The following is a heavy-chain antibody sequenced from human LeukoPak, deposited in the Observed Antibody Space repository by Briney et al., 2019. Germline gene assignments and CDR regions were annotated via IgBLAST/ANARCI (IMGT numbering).Heavy chain of an antibody. Sequence: SETLSLTCAVYGGSFSGYYWSWIRQPPGKGLEWIGEINHSRSTNYSPSLKSRVTISLDTSRNQFSLKLNSVTAADTAVYYCAKSNGYGLVDIWGQGTMVIVS. V-gene: IGHV4-34*01. J-gene: IGHJ3*02. D-gene: IGHD3-10*01. CDR1: GGSFSGYY. CDR2: INHSRST. CDR3: AKSNGYGLVDI.